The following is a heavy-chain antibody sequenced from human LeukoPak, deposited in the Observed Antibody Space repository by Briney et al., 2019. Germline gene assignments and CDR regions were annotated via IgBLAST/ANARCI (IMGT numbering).Heavy chain of an antibody. Sequence: PGGSLRLSCAASRFTFSSYALHWVRQAPGKGLEWVSVISYDGSNKYYADSVKGRFTISRDNSKNTPYLQMSSLRAEDSAVYYCAKRGGYETMAAFDYWGQGTLVTVSS. J-gene: IGHJ4*02. CDR3: AKRGGYETMAAFDY. CDR2: ISYDGSNK. V-gene: IGHV3-30-3*02. CDR1: RFTFSSYA. D-gene: IGHD3-10*01.